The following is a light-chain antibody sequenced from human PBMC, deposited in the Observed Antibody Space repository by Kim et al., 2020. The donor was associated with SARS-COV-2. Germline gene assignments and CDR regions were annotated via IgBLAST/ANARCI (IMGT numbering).Light chain of an antibody. CDR2: STS. CDR3: QQYGHSPWT. V-gene: IGKV3-20*01. J-gene: IGKJ1*01. Sequence: PGERASLSCRASQSVSSGYLAWYQQKPGQPPRLLIYSTSSGASGIPDRFSGSGSGTEFTLTISRLEPEDFAVYYCQQYGHSPWTFGQGTKVDIK. CDR1: QSVSSGY.